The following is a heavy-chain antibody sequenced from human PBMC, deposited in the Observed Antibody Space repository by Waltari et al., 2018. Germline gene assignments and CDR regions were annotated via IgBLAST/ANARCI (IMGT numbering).Heavy chain of an antibody. CDR1: GGSFSGYY. J-gene: IGHJ5*02. V-gene: IGHV4-34*01. Sequence: QVQLQQWGAGLLKPSGTLSLTCAVYGGSFSGYYWSWIRQPPGKGLEWIGEINHSGSTNYNPSLKSRVTISVDTSKNQFSLKLSSVTAADTAVYYCARVEHSGSYSAWFNPWGQGTLVTVSS. CDR3: ARVEHSGSYSAWFNP. D-gene: IGHD1-26*01. CDR2: INHSGST.